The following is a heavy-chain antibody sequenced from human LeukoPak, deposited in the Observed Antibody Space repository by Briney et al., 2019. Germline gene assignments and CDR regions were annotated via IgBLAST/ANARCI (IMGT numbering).Heavy chain of an antibody. V-gene: IGHV3-7*01. J-gene: IGHJ4*02. CDR1: GFGFSGSW. Sequence: PGGSLRLSCAASGFGFSGSWMNWVRQAPGKGLEWVANINPDGSQKRFVDSVMGRSTMSRDNAKNSLYLQMNSLRVEDTAVFYCAAWTDRGFNFWGQGTLVTVSS. D-gene: IGHD3/OR15-3a*01. CDR2: INPDGSQK. CDR3: AAWTDRGFNF.